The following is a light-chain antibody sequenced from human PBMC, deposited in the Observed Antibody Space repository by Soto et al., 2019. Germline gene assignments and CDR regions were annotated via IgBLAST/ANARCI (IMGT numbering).Light chain of an antibody. CDR2: AST. CDR3: QSYDNDLTAHV. CDR1: SSNIGAGYD. V-gene: IGLV1-40*01. J-gene: IGLJ1*01. Sequence: SVLTQPPSVSGAPGQRVTISCPGISSNIGAGYDVHWYQQFPGVAPKLLIYASTDRPSGVPDRFSGSKSGASASLAITDLQPEDEADYYCQSYDNDLTAHVFGSGTKVTVL.